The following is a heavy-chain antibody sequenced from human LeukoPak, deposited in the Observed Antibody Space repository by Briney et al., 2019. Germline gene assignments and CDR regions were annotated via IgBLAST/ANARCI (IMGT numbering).Heavy chain of an antibody. D-gene: IGHD6-19*01. V-gene: IGHV1-18*04. Sequence: SVQVSCQASGYTFTRYGISWVLHAAGHGLEWMGWISASNENTNYVQQVQGGVTMTTDTSATTAYRELRSLRSDDTAVYYCASRSPSSGWSHDFDSWGQGTLITVSS. J-gene: IGHJ4*02. CDR3: ASRSPSSGWSHDFDS. CDR2: ISASNENT. CDR1: GYTFTRYG.